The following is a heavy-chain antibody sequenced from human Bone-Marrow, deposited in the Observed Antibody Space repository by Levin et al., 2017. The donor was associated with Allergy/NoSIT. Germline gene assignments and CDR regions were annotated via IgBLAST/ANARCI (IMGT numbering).Heavy chain of an antibody. CDR2: ISSSGSTI. V-gene: IGHV3-11*01. CDR1: GFTFSDYY. D-gene: IGHD3-3*01. CDR3: ARDRTYYDLWSGYLDY. Sequence: GESLKISCAASGFTFSDYYMSWIRQAPGKGLEWVSYISSSGSTIYYADSVKGRFTISRDNAKNSLYLQMNSLRAEDTAVYYCARDRTYYDLWSGYLDYWGQGTLVTVSS. J-gene: IGHJ4*02.